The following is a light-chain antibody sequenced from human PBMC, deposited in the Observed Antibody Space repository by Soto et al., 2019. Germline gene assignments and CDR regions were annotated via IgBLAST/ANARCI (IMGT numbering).Light chain of an antibody. CDR1: SSDVGGYNY. Sequence: QSVLTQPPSAAGSPGQSVTISCAGTSSDVGGYNYVSWYQQYPGKVPKLMIYEVSELPSGVPDRFSGSKSGNTAFLTVSGLQAEDEADYYCLSYADTAYVFGTGTKLTVL. J-gene: IGLJ1*01. CDR3: LSYADTAYV. CDR2: EVS. V-gene: IGLV2-8*01.